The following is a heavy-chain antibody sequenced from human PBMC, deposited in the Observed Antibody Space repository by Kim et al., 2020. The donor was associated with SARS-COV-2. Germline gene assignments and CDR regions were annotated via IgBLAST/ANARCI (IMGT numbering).Heavy chain of an antibody. CDR2: ISWNSGSI. CDR3: AKDMGHYGSGSYYLADY. CDR1: GFTFDDYA. V-gene: IGHV3-9*01. J-gene: IGHJ4*02. Sequence: GGSLRLSCAASGFTFDDYAMHWVRQAPGKGLEWVSGISWNSGSIGYADSVKGRFTISRDNAKNSLYLQMNSLRAEDTALYYCAKDMGHYGSGSYYLADYWGQGTLVTVSS. D-gene: IGHD3-10*01.